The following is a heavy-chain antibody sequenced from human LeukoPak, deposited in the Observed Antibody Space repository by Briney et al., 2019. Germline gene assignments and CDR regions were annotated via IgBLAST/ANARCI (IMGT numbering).Heavy chain of an antibody. D-gene: IGHD3-16*02. V-gene: IGHV4-31*03. CDR1: GGSISSGGYY. CDR3: AREGRDDYVWGSYRPNNWFDP. Sequence: SQTLSLTCTVSGGSISSGGYYWSWIRQHPGKGLEWIGYIYYSGSTYYNPSLKSRVTISVDTSKNQFSLKLSSVTAADTAVYYCAREGRDDYVWGSYRPNNWFDPWGQGTLVTVSS. CDR2: IYYSGST. J-gene: IGHJ5*02.